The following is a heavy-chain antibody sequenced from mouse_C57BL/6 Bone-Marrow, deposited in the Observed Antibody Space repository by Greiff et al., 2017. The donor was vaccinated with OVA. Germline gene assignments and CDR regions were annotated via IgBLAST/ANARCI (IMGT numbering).Heavy chain of an antibody. J-gene: IGHJ2*01. D-gene: IGHD1-1*01. V-gene: IGHV1-52*01. Sequence: QVQLKQPGAELVRPGSSVKLSCKASGYTFTSYWMHWVKQRPIQGLEWIGNIDPSDSETHYNQKFKDKATLTVDKSSSTAYMQLSSLTSEDSAVYYCARPYGSSLNYWGQGTTLTVSS. CDR2: IDPSDSET. CDR1: GYTFTSYW. CDR3: ARPYGSSLNY.